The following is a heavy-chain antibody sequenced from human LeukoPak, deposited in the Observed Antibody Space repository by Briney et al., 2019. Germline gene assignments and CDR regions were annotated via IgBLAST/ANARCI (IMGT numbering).Heavy chain of an antibody. D-gene: IGHD5-12*01. CDR1: GYTFTGYY. V-gene: IGHV1-2*02. J-gene: IGHJ6*03. CDR2: INPNSGGT. Sequence: ASVKVSCKASGYTFTGYYMHWVRQAPGQRLEWMGWINPNSGGTNYAQKFQGRVTITRDTSIDTAYMQLSRLRSDDTAVYYCAKDRYGDYEAPFHYYMDAWGRGTTVTVSS. CDR3: AKDRYGDYEAPFHYYMDA.